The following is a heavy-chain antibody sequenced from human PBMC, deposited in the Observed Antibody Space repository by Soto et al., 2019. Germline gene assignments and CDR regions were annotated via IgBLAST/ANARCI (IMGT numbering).Heavy chain of an antibody. D-gene: IGHD3-22*01. V-gene: IGHV4-59*01. CDR1: DGSISHFY. CDR3: ARESNYYDSSGYYRFYFDY. CDR2: IYYSGST. J-gene: IGHJ4*02. Sequence: SETRSLTCTVTDGSISHFYWSWIRQPPGKGLEWIGYIYYSGSTNCNPSLKNRVTISVDTSKNQFSLRLSSVTAADTAVYYCARESNYYDSSGYYRFYFDYWGQGTLVTVSS.